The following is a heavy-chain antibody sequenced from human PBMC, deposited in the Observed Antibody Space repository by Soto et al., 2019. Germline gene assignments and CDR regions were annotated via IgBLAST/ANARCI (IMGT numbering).Heavy chain of an antibody. CDR2: ISGYKGDT. CDR1: GYTFSNYG. Sequence: ASVKVSCKTSGYTFSNYGVSWVRQAPGQGLEWMGWISGYKGDTNFAQEFQGRVTMTTDTSTSTAYMELRSLTSDDTAVYYCARDKWVAVAGSFDYWGQGSLVTVSS. V-gene: IGHV1-18*01. J-gene: IGHJ4*02. CDR3: ARDKWVAVAGSFDY. D-gene: IGHD6-19*01.